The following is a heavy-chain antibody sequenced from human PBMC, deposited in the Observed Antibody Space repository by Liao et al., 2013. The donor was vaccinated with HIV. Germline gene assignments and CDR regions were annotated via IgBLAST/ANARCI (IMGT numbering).Heavy chain of an antibody. D-gene: IGHD7-27*01. J-gene: IGHJ4*02. Sequence: QVQLQESGPGLVKSSETLSLTCSVSGGSISNYYWSWIRQPPGKELEWIGYIYYTGSTHYSPSLKSRATISVDTSKNQFSLTLTSTTAADTAMYYCARGLGHFDFWGQGSWSPSLQ. CDR3: ARGLGHFDF. CDR2: IYYTGST. CDR1: GGSISNYY. V-gene: IGHV4-59*01.